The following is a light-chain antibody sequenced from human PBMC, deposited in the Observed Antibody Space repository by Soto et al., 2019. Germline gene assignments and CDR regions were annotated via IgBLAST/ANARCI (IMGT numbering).Light chain of an antibody. CDR1: SSDVGGYNF. J-gene: IGLJ1*01. V-gene: IGLV2-8*01. CDR3: KSYAGSNTYV. Sequence: QSALTQPPSASGSPGQSVAVSCTGTSSDVGGYNFVSWYQHHPGKAPKLLIFEVNKRPSGVPDRFSGSKSGNTASLTVSGLQAEDEADYFCKSYAGSNTYVFGSGTKLTVL. CDR2: EVN.